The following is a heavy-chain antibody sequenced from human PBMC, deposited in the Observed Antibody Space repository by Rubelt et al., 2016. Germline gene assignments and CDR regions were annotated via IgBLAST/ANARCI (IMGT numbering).Heavy chain of an antibody. D-gene: IGHD1-1*01. CDR2: IWYDGSNK. Sequence: QVQLVESGGGVVQPGRSLRLSCAASGFTFSNYGMHWVRQAPGKGLEWVAVIWYDGSNKYYADSVKGRFTISRDNSKNTLYLQMNSLRAEDTAVYYCAREERGGTGTTFYFDYWGQGTLVTVSS. V-gene: IGHV3-33*01. CDR3: AREERGGTGTTFYFDY. J-gene: IGHJ4*02. CDR1: GFTFSNYG.